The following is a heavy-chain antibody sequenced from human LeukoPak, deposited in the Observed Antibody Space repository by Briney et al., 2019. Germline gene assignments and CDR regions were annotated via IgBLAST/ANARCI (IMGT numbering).Heavy chain of an antibody. CDR2: INPNSGGT. Sequence: ASVKVSCKASGYTFTGYYMHWVRQAPGQGLEWMGWINPNSGGTNYAQKFQGRVTMTRETSISTAYMELSRLTSDDTAVYYCARDSSDVYFQHWGQGTLVTVSS. J-gene: IGHJ1*01. D-gene: IGHD3-22*01. V-gene: IGHV1-2*02. CDR1: GYTFTGYY. CDR3: ARDSSDVYFQH.